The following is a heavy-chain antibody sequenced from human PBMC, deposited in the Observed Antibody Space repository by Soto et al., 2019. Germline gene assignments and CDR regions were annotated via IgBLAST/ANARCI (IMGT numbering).Heavy chain of an antibody. V-gene: IGHV4-39*01. CDR2: IYYSGST. Sequence: SETLSLTCTVSGGSISSSSYYWGWIRQPPGKGLEWIGSIYYSGSTYYNPSLKSRVTISVDTSKNQFSLKLSSVTAADTAVHYCASHVGSSTGPWGWGQGTLVTVSS. CDR3: ASHVGSSTGPWG. CDR1: GGSISSSSYY. J-gene: IGHJ4*02. D-gene: IGHD3-16*01.